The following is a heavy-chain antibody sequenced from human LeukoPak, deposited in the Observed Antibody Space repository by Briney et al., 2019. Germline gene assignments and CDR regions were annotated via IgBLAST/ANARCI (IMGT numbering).Heavy chain of an antibody. CDR2: IYYSGST. Sequence: PSETLSLTCTVSGGSISSSSYYWGWIRQPPGKGLEWIGSIYYSGSTYYNPSLKSRVTISVDTSKNQFSLKLSSVTAADTAVYYCARDRGGRDGYCWFDPWGQGTLVTVSS. CDR1: GGSISSSSYY. D-gene: IGHD5-24*01. J-gene: IGHJ5*02. CDR3: ARDRGGRDGYCWFDP. V-gene: IGHV4-39*07.